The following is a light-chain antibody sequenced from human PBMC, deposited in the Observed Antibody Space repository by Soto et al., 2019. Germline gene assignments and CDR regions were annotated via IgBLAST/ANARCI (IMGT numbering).Light chain of an antibody. CDR2: DVS. Sequence: QSVRNKPAPVLGSPGQSITTPRPGTSNVVGGYNYVSWYQQHPGKAPILMIYDVSNRPSGVSNRFSGSKSGNTASLTISGLQAEDEADYYCSSYTSSSTQVFGTGTKVTVL. J-gene: IGLJ1*01. CDR3: SSYTSSSTQV. V-gene: IGLV2-14*01. CDR1: SNVVGGYNY.